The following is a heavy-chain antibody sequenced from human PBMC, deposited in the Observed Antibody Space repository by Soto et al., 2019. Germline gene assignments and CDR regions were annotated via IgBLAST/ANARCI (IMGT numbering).Heavy chain of an antibody. CDR1: GFTFSNYA. CDR3: ARSHAPHPYDTTGFFFGLDV. D-gene: IGHD3-22*01. J-gene: IGHJ6*02. CDR2: MSFDETKK. Sequence: QVRLVESGGGVVQPGRSLRLSCAASGFTFSNYAMHWVRQAPGKGLEWVAVMSFDETKKYHAASVEGRFTISRDNSQHALDLRMTSLRPEATALYYCARSHAPHPYDTTGFFFGLDVWGQGTTVVVSS. V-gene: IGHV3-30-3*01.